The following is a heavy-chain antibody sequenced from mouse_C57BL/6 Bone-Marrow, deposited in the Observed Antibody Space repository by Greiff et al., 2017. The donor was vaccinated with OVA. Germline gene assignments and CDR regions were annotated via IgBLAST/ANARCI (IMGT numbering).Heavy chain of an antibody. V-gene: IGHV1-81*01. Sequence: VQLQQSGAELARPGASVKLSCKASGYTFTSYGISWVKQRTGQGLEWIGEIYPRSGNTYYNEKFKGKATLTADKSASTAYMELRSLTSEDSAVYFCARWFTTVVAPDYWGQGTTLTVSS. CDR1: GYTFTSYG. CDR3: ARWFTTVVAPDY. J-gene: IGHJ2*01. CDR2: IYPRSGNT. D-gene: IGHD1-1*01.